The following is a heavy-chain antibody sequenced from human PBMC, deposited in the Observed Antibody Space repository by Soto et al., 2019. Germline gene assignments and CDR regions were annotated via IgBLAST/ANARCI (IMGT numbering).Heavy chain of an antibody. CDR3: ARGCGSSTSCYEESWFDP. CDR1: GGSISSYY. CDR2: IYYSGST. D-gene: IGHD2-2*01. Sequence: PSETLSLTCTVSGGSISSYYWSWIRQPPGKGLEWIGYIYYSGSTNYNPSLKSRVTISVDTSKNQFSLKLSSVTAADTAVYYCARGCGSSTSCYEESWFDPWGQGTLVTVSS. J-gene: IGHJ5*02. V-gene: IGHV4-59*01.